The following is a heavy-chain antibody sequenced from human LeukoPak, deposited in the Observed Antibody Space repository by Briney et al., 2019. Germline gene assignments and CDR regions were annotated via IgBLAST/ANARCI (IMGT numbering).Heavy chain of an antibody. V-gene: IGHV3-30*04. D-gene: IGHD6-6*01. CDR2: ISYDGSNK. CDR3: ARGAAARLFDY. J-gene: IGHJ4*02. CDR1: GFTFSSYA. Sequence: QPGGSLRLSCAASGFTFSSYAMHWVRQAPGKGLEWVAVISYDGSNKYYADSVKGRFTISRDNSKNTLYLQMNSLRAEDTAVYYCARGAAARLFDYWGQGTLVTVSS.